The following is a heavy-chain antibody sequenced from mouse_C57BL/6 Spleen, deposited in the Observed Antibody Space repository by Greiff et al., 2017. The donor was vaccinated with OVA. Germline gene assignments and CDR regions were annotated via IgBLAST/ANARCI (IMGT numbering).Heavy chain of an antibody. CDR2: INPRTGGT. CDR3: AGDYYGSSYNYAMDY. J-gene: IGHJ4*01. Sequence: VQLQQSGPELVKPGASVKISCKASGYSFTGYYMHWVKQSSEKSLEWIGEINPRTGGTSYNQKFKGKATLTVDKSSSTAYMQLKSLTSEDSAVYYCAGDYYGSSYNYAMDYWGQGTSVTVSS. CDR1: GYSFTGYY. V-gene: IGHV1-43*01. D-gene: IGHD1-1*01.